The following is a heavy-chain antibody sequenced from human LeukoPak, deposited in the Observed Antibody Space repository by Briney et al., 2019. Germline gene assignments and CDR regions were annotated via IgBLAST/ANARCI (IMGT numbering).Heavy chain of an antibody. J-gene: IGHJ6*03. CDR3: ARKQKGTGDYYYYQYMDG. CDR2: IIPIFGTA. V-gene: IGHV1-69*06. D-gene: IGHD7-27*01. CDR1: GGTFSSYA. Sequence: ASVKVSCKASGGTFSSYAISWVRQAPGQGLEWTGGIIPIFGTANYAQKFQGRVTITADKSTSTAYMELSSLRSEDTAVYYCARKQKGTGDYYYYQYMDGWGKGTTVTVSS.